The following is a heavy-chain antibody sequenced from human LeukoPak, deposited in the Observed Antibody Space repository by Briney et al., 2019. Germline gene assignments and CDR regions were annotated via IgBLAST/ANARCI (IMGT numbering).Heavy chain of an antibody. CDR2: IWYDGSNK. J-gene: IGHJ3*02. CDR3: ARDGYEVSGAFDI. V-gene: IGHV3-33*08. D-gene: IGHD5/OR15-5a*01. CDR1: GFTFSSYA. Sequence: GGSLRLSCAASGFTFSSYAMHWVRQAPGKGLEWVAVIWYDGSNKYYADSVKGRFTISRDNSKNTLYLQMNSLRAEDTAVYYCARDGYEVSGAFDIWGQGTMVTVSS.